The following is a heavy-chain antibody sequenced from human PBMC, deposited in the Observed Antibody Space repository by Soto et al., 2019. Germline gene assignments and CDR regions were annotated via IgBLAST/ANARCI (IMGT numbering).Heavy chain of an antibody. CDR1: RFAFTSSA. J-gene: IGHJ4*02. D-gene: IGHD3-3*01. CDR3: AADLRWGKSDYDFWSGFLLPDY. Sequence: GAPVKVSCKASRFAFTSSAVQWVRQARGQRLEWIGWIVVGSGNTNYAQKFQERVTITRDMSTSTAYMELSSLRSEDTAVYYCAADLRWGKSDYDFWSGFLLPDYWGQGTLVTVSS. CDR2: IVVGSGNT. V-gene: IGHV1-58*01.